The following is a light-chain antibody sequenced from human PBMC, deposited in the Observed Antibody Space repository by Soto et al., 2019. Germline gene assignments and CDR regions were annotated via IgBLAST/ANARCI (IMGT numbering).Light chain of an antibody. J-gene: IGKJ1*01. Sequence: EIVLTQSPGTLSLSPGERATLSCRASQSVSSSYLDWYQQKPGQAPRLRIYGASIRPTGIPDRFSGSGSGTDFTRTISRLEPEHFAVYYCQQYGSSPRTFGQGTKL. CDR3: QQYGSSPRT. CDR1: QSVSSSY. CDR2: GAS. V-gene: IGKV3-20*01.